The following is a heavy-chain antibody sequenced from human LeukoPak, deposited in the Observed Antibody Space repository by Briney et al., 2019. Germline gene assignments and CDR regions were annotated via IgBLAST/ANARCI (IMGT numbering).Heavy chain of an antibody. D-gene: IGHD6-13*01. CDR2: IYYTGST. CDR1: GGSISSSTYY. V-gene: IGHV4-39*01. CDR3: ARSSGTAAGTDWFDP. Sequence: PSETLSLTCTVSGGSISSSTYYWGWIRQPPGKGLEWIGSIYYTGSTYYNPSLKSRVTISVDTSKSQFSLKLSSVTAADTAVYYCARSSGTAAGTDWFDPWGQGTLVTVSS. J-gene: IGHJ5*02.